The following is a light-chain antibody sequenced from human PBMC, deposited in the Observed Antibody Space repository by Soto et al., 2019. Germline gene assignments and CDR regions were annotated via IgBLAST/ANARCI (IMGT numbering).Light chain of an antibody. CDR3: QQYNSYSVA. J-gene: IGKJ1*01. CDR2: KAS. CDR1: QTISSW. V-gene: IGKV1-5*03. Sequence: DIQMTQSPSTLSASVGDRGTITCRASQTISSWLAWYQQKPGKAPKLLIYKASTLKSGVPSRFSGSGSGTEFTLTISSLQPDDFATYYCQQYNSYSVAFGQGTKVDIK.